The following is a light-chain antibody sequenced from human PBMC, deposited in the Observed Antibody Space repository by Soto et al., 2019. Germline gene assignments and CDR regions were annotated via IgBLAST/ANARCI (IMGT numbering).Light chain of an antibody. Sequence: LTPPASVSDSPGQSTTISCTGTSSDVGGSNFVSWYQQHPGKPPKLIMYDVANRPSGVSNRFSGSKSGSTASLIISRLQTEDEADYYCVSYTSSSTYVFGTGTKV. J-gene: IGLJ1*01. CDR3: VSYTSSSTYV. CDR2: DVA. V-gene: IGLV2-14*03. CDR1: SSDVGGSNF.